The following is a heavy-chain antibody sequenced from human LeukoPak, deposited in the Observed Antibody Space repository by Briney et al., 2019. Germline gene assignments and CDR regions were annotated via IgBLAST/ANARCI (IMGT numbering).Heavy chain of an antibody. D-gene: IGHD1-26*01. CDR2: IYYSGGT. V-gene: IGHV4-30-4*01. CDR3: ARYVVGAQRGYFDY. CDR1: GGSISSGDYY. Sequence: PSETLPLTCTVSGGSISSGDYYWSWIRQPPGKGLEWIGYIYYSGGTYYNPSLKSRVTISVDTSKNQFSLKLSSVTAADTAVYYCARYVVGAQRGYFDYWGQGTLVTVSS. J-gene: IGHJ4*02.